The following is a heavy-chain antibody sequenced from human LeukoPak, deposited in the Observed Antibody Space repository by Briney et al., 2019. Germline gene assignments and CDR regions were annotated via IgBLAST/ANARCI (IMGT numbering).Heavy chain of an antibody. Sequence: PGGSLRLSCAASGFTFSTYGIHWVRQAPGKGLEWVSSISGSGDNTYYAESVKGRFTISRDNSKNTLFLQMNSLRAEDTAVFYCAKRSGCTTGWFFDFWGQGTLVTVSS. V-gene: IGHV3-23*01. J-gene: IGHJ4*02. CDR1: GFTFSTYG. CDR2: ISGSGDNT. CDR3: AKRSGCTTGWFFDF. D-gene: IGHD6-19*01.